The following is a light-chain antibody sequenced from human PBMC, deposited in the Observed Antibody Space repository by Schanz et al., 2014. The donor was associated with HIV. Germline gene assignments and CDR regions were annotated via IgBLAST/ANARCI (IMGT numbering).Light chain of an antibody. CDR2: GAS. V-gene: IGKV3-20*01. Sequence: EIVLTQSPATLSLSPGERATLSCRASQSVSNYLAWYQQKPGQAPRLLIYGASTRATGIPARFSGSGSGTEFTLTISRLEPEDFAVYYCQQYGSSLWTFGQGTKVEIK. CDR1: QSVSNY. CDR3: QQYGSSLWT. J-gene: IGKJ1*01.